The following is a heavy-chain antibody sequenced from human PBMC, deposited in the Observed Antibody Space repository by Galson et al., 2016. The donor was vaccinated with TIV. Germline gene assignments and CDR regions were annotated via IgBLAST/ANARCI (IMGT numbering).Heavy chain of an antibody. D-gene: IGHD6-19*01. Sequence: SVKVSCKASGGTFNIYAISWVRQAPGQGLEWLGGILPIFGAATYAQKFQGRVTITADESTNTAYMELSSLNSDDTAMYYCARPSSSCRGCSYYYYRDVWGKGTTVTVSS. CDR1: GGTFNIYA. CDR3: ARPSSSCRGCSYYYYRDV. CDR2: ILPIFGAA. V-gene: IGHV1-69*13. J-gene: IGHJ6*03.